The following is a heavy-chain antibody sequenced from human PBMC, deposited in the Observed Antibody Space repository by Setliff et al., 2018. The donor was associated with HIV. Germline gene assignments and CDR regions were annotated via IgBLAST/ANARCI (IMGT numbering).Heavy chain of an antibody. CDR3: ASRIYYYDSSRVLREEGFDP. CDR1: GDSITNSMHY. J-gene: IGHJ5*02. Sequence: SETLSLTCTVSGDSITNSMHYWSWIRQPPGKGLEFIGSIHYNDGKTYYNAALRSRVTISADTSKNQFSLKLNSVTAADTAVYYCASRIYYYDSSRVLREEGFDPWCQGTLVTVSS. V-gene: IGHV4-39*01. CDR2: IHYNDGKT. D-gene: IGHD3-22*01.